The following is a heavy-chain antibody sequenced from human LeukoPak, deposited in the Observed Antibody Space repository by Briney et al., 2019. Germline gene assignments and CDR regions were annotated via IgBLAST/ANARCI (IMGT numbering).Heavy chain of an antibody. CDR2: TDAAGST. D-gene: IGHD1-20*01. CDR1: GGSISSGSYY. Sequence: SETLSLTCTVSGGSISSGSYYWSWIRQPAGKGLEWIGRTDAAGSTSYNPSLRSRVSISVDTSENQFSLRLSSVTVADAAVYYCARDRITGATRDNYYYYMDVWGKGTMVTVSS. CDR3: ARDRITGATRDNYYYYMDV. J-gene: IGHJ6*03. V-gene: IGHV4-61*02.